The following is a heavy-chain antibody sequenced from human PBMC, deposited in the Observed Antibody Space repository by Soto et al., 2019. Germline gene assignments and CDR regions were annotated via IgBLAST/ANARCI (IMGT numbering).Heavy chain of an antibody. D-gene: IGHD4-17*01. CDR2: INSDGSST. CDR1: GFTFSSYW. CDR3: ARRGKEAKTTVRIYYYYYYMDV. Sequence: GGSLRLSCAASGFTFSSYWMHWVRQAPGKGLVWVSRINSDGSSTSYADSVKGRFTISRDNAKNTLYLQMNSLRAEDTAVYYCARRGKEAKTTVRIYYYYYYMDVWGKGTTVTVSS. J-gene: IGHJ6*03. V-gene: IGHV3-74*01.